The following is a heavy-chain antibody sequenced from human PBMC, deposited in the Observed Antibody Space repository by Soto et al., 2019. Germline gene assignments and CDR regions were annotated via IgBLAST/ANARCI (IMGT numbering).Heavy chain of an antibody. CDR1: GYTFTSYV. CDR3: ARHSTTRWRQRWSSVDY. V-gene: IGHV1-18*01. Sequence: QVQLVQSGAEVKKPRASVKVSCKPSGYTFTSYVISWVRQAPGQGLVWRGWISSYNSNTNYAQKLQGRVTRTADTSTSTVYMELRSLSFDDTAVSYCARHSTTRWRQRWSSVDYWGQGTLVTVSS. D-gene: IGHD5-18*01. J-gene: IGHJ4*02. CDR2: ISSYNSNT.